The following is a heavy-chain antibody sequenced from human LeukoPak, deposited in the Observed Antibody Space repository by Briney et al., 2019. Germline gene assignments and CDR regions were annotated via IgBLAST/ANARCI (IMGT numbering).Heavy chain of an antibody. CDR3: ARDSVSSSYGYSY. V-gene: IGHV1-2*02. CDR1: GYTFTGYY. J-gene: IGHJ4*02. CDR2: INPNSGGT. Sequence: ASVKVSCKASGYTFTGYYVHWVRQAPGQGLEWMGWINPNSGGTNYAQKFQGRVTMTRDTSISTAYMELSRLRSDDTAVYYCARDSVSSSYGYSYWGQGTLVTVSS. D-gene: IGHD5-18*01.